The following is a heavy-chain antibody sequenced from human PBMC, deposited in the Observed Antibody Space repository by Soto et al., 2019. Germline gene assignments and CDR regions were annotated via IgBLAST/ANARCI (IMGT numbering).Heavy chain of an antibody. V-gene: IGHV1-18*01. J-gene: IGHJ6*02. CDR3: AATGGHYVGLDV. Sequence: QTQLVQSGSEVKRPGASVKVSCRCSDNTFTYYGINWGRQAPGQGIEWLGGIRGYNANTKDAQKVEESVTTTADTSTRTAYREVRSLTSGDSGIYLCAATGGHYVGLDVVGQGTTVTFSS. CDR2: IRGYNANT. D-gene: IGHD2-8*02. CDR1: DNTFTYYG.